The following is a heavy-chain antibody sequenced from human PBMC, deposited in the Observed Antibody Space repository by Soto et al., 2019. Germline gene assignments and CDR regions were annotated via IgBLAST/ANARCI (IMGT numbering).Heavy chain of an antibody. V-gene: IGHV1-46*03. CDR1: GYILTSYY. CDR3: SRVDPGETSPFDH. Sequence: GASVKVSCKASGYILTSYYIDWVRQAPGQGLEWMGWINPFDGSRMFAQSFQGRVTMTRDTSTSTVYMEVSSLRSEDTAVYYCSRVDPGETSPFDHWGQGTLVTV. J-gene: IGHJ4*02. D-gene: IGHD3-10*01. CDR2: INPFDGSR.